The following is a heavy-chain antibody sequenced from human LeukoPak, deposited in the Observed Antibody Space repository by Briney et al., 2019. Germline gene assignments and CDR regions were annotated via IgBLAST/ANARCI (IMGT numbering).Heavy chain of an antibody. D-gene: IGHD3-10*01. CDR1: GFTFSSYA. J-gene: IGHJ3*02. CDR3: VKGPYLAFDI. CDR2: ISSNGGST. V-gene: IGHV3-64D*06. Sequence: GGSLRLSCSASGFTFSSYAMRWVRQAPGKELEYVSAISSNGGSTYYADSVKGRFTISRDNSKNTLYLQMSSLRAEDTAVYYCVKGPYLAFDIWGQGTMVTVSS.